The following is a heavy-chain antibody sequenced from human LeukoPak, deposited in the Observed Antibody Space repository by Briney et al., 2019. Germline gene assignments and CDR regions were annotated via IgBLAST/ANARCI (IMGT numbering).Heavy chain of an antibody. J-gene: IGHJ6*03. CDR2: INHSGST. D-gene: IGHD3-3*02. CDR3: ARLRGSVFGVVITHYYYYMDV. V-gene: IGHV4-34*01. CDR1: GGSFSGYY. Sequence: PSETLSLTCAVYGGSFSGYYWSWIRQPPGKGLEWIGEINHSGSTNYNPSLKSRVTISVDTSKNQFPLKLSSVTAADTAVYYCARLRGSVFGVVITHYYYYMDVWGKGTTVTVSS.